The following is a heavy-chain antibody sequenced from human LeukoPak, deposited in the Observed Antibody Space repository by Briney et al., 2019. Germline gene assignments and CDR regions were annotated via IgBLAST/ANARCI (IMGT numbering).Heavy chain of an antibody. CDR1: GGTFSSYA. J-gene: IGHJ3*02. CDR2: IIPIFGTA. Sequence: SVKVSCKASGGTFSSYAISWVRQAPGQGLEWMGGIIPIFGTANYAQKFQGRVTITADESTSTAYMELSSLRSEDTAVYYCARDSTSFNDAFDIWGQGTMVIVSS. CDR3: ARDSTSFNDAFDI. V-gene: IGHV1-69*01. D-gene: IGHD2-2*01.